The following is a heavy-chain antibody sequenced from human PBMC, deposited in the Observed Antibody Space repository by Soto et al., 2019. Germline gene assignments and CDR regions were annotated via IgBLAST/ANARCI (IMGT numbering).Heavy chain of an antibody. V-gene: IGHV1-69*01. Sequence: QAQLVQSGAEVKKPGSSVKVSCKASGGTFTTYAITWVRQAPGQGLEWMGGIIPIFGTANYAQKFQGRVTITADESTSTASMHLSSLRSDDTAVYYCAREVGATLNWFDPWGQGTLVTVSS. CDR2: IIPIFGTA. CDR3: AREVGATLNWFDP. CDR1: GGTFTTYA. D-gene: IGHD1-26*01. J-gene: IGHJ5*02.